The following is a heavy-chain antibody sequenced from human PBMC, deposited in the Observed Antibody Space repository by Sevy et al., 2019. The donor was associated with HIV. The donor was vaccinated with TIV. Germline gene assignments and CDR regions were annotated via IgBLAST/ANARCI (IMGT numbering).Heavy chain of an antibody. CDR2: ISYDGSNK. D-gene: IGHD6-6*01. CDR1: GFTFSSYG. V-gene: IGHV3-30*18. CDR3: AKDRTPYSSSSIAWFDP. J-gene: IGHJ5*02. Sequence: GGSLRLSCAASGFTFSSYGMHWVRQAPGKGLEWVAVISYDGSNKYYAGSVKGRFTISRDNSKNTLYLQMNSLRAEDTAVYYCAKDRTPYSSSSIAWFDPWGQGTLVTVSS.